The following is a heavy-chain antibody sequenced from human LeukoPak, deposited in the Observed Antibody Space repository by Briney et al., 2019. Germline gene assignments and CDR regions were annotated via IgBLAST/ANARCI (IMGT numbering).Heavy chain of an antibody. CDR3: ARGLKGHYCSSTSCHRTGGRDY. Sequence: SETLSLTCAVYGGSFSGYYWSWIRQPPGKGLEWIGEINHSGSTNYNPSLKSRVTISVDTSKNQFSLKLSSVTAADTAVYYCARGLKGHYCSSTSCHRTGGRDYWGQGTLVTVSS. V-gene: IGHV4-34*01. CDR2: INHSGST. CDR1: GGSFSGYY. D-gene: IGHD2-2*01. J-gene: IGHJ4*02.